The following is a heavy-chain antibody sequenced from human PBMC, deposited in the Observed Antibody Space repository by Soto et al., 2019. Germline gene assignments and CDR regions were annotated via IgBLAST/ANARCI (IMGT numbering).Heavy chain of an antibody. Sequence: PSETLSLTCTVSGGSISSSSYYWGWIRQPPGKGLEWIGSIYYSGSTYYNPSLKSRVTISVDTSKNQFSLKLSSVTAADTAVYYCARQSVGADSSGYYDGNWFDPWGQGTLVTVS. CDR3: ARQSVGADSSGYYDGNWFDP. CDR2: IYYSGST. CDR1: GGSISSSSYY. D-gene: IGHD3-22*01. J-gene: IGHJ5*02. V-gene: IGHV4-39*01.